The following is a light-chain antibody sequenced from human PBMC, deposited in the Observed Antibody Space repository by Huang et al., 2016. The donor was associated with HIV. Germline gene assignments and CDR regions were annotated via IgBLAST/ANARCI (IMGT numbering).Light chain of an antibody. CDR1: RGISDS. CDR2: AAS. CDR3: QQYYGTPYT. V-gene: IGKV1-NL1*01. J-gene: IGKJ2*01. Sequence: DIPVTQSPSSLSASVGDRVTVTCRTSRGISDSLVWYQQKPGRAPKLLVYAASRLESGVPSRFSGSGAGADFTLTINNLQPEDFATYYCQQYYGTPYTFGQGTKVEIK.